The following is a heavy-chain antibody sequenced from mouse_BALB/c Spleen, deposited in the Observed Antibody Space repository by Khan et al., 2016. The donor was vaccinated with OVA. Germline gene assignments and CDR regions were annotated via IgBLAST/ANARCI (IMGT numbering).Heavy chain of an antibody. CDR1: GYTFTTYT. V-gene: IGHV1-4*01. Sequence: VQLQESGAELARPGASVKMSCKASGYTFTTYTIHWVKQRPGQGLEWMGYIIPSNDYTNYNQKFKDRDTLTADKSSSTAYVPLSSMTSEDSAVYYCLREGAYYRSDGWFAYWGQGTLVTVSA. CDR2: IIPSNDYT. J-gene: IGHJ3*01. CDR3: LREGAYYRSDGWFAY. D-gene: IGHD2-14*01.